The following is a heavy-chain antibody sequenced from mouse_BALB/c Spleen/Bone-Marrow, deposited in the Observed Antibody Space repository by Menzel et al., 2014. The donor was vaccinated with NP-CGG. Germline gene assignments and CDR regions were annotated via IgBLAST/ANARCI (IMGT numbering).Heavy chain of an antibody. Sequence: VQLKDSGAELVRSGASVKLSCTTSGFNIKDYYMHWVKQRPEQGLEWIGWIDPENGDTEYAPMFQGKATMTADTSSNTAYLQLSSLTSEDTAVYYCNARDYGYEGYAMDYWGQGTSVTVSS. CDR3: NARDYGYEGYAMDY. D-gene: IGHD2-14*01. V-gene: IGHV14-4*02. J-gene: IGHJ4*01. CDR1: GFNIKDYY. CDR2: IDPENGDT.